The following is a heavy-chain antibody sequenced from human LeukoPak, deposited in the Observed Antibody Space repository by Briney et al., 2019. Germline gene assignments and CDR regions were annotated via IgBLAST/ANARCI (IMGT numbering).Heavy chain of an antibody. J-gene: IGHJ4*02. CDR2: ISYDGSNK. CDR3: AKAPVTTCSGAYCYPFDY. D-gene: IGHD2-15*01. CDR1: GFTFSSYS. Sequence: GGSLRLSCAASGFTFSSYSMNWVRQAPGKGLEWVAVISYDGSNKYYADSVKGRFTISRDSYKNTLYLQMNSLRAEDAAVYYCAKAPVTTCSGAYCYPFDYWGQGTLVTVSS. V-gene: IGHV3-30*18.